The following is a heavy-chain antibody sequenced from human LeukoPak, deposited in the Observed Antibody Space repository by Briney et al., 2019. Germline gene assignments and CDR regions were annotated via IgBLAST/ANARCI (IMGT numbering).Heavy chain of an antibody. CDR2: IYYSGST. D-gene: IGHD3-10*01. J-gene: IGHJ4*02. V-gene: IGHV4-59*01. CDR3: ARYRLGSGSLYYFDY. Sequence: SETLSLTCTVSGGSISSYYWSWIQQPPGKGLEWIGYIYYSGSTNYNPSLKSRVTISVDTSKNQFSLKLSSVTAADTAVYYCARYRLGSGSLYYFDYWGQGTLVTVSS. CDR1: GGSISSYY.